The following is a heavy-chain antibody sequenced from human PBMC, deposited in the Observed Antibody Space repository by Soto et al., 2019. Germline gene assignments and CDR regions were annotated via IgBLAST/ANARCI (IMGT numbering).Heavy chain of an antibody. CDR1: GFTFSDYT. Sequence: PGGSLRLSCAASGFTFSDYTMHWVRQAPGKGLEWVSLINWDGGSTYYADSVKGRFTISRDNSKNSLYLQMNSLRAEDTAVYYCARGYDFWSGYYYPYGMDVWGQGTTVTVSS. CDR2: INWDGGST. V-gene: IGHV3-43*01. D-gene: IGHD3-3*01. CDR3: ARGYDFWSGYYYPYGMDV. J-gene: IGHJ6*02.